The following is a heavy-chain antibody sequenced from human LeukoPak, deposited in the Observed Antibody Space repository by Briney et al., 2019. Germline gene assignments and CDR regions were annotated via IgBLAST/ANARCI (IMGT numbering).Heavy chain of an antibody. Sequence: SVKVSCKASGGTFSSYAISWVRQAPGQGLEWMGRIIPIFGTANYAQKFQGRVTITTDESTSTAYMELSSLRSEDTAVYYCARTWGVLDWFDPWGQGTLVTVSS. CDR3: ARTWGVLDWFDP. CDR2: IIPIFGTA. D-gene: IGHD2-8*01. CDR1: GGTFSSYA. V-gene: IGHV1-69*05. J-gene: IGHJ5*02.